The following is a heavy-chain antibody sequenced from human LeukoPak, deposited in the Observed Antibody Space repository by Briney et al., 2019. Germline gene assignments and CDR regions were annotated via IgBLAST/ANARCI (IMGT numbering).Heavy chain of an antibody. V-gene: IGHV3-30*04. CDR3: AREGTMVRGVIHC. CDR2: ISYDGSNR. J-gene: IGHJ4*02. Sequence: GGSLRFSCAASGFTFSSYAMHWVRQAPGKGLEWVAVISYDGSNRYYADSVKGRFTISRDNSKNTLYLQMNSLRAEDTAVYYCAREGTMVRGVIHCWGQGTLVTVSS. D-gene: IGHD3-10*01. CDR1: GFTFSSYA.